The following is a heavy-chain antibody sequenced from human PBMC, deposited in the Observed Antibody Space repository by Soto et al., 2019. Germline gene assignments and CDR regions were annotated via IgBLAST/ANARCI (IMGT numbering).Heavy chain of an antibody. CDR1: GASISSGDFY. CDR2: IFYSGTT. J-gene: IGHJ5*02. Sequence: SETLSLTCAVSGASISSGDFYWSWIRQPPGKGLEWIGYIFYSGTTSYNPSLKSRLTISVDTSKNQFSLKLRSVTAADTAVYYCARDLFIGGWFDPWGQGTLVTVSS. D-gene: IGHD3-16*01. CDR3: ARDLFIGGWFDP. V-gene: IGHV4-30-4*01.